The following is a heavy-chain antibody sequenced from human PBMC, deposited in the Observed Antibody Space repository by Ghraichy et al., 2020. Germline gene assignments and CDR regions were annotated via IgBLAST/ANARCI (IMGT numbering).Heavy chain of an antibody. CDR2: IIPIFGTA. V-gene: IGHV1-69*13. CDR3: ARDHCSSTSCYPYWFDP. J-gene: IGHJ5*02. D-gene: IGHD2-2*01. Sequence: SVKVSCKASGGTFSSYAISWVRQAPGQGLEWMGGIIPIFGTANYAQKFQGRVTITADESTSTAYMELSSLRSEDTAVYYCARDHCSSTSCYPYWFDPWGQGTLVTVSS. CDR1: GGTFSSYA.